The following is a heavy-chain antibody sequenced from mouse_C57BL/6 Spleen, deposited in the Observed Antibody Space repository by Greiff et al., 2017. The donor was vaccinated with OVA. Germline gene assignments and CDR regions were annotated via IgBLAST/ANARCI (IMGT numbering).Heavy chain of an antibody. CDR1: GYAFSSYW. D-gene: IGHD2-3*01. CDR3: ARYDDGYSWFAY. V-gene: IGHV1-80*01. CDR2: IYPGDGDT. Sequence: VQVVESGAELVKPGASVKISCKASGYAFSSYWMNWVKQRPGKGLEWIGQIYPGDGDTNYNGKFKGKATLTADKSSSTAYMQLSSLTSEDSAVYFCARYDDGYSWFAYWGQGTLVTVSA. J-gene: IGHJ3*01.